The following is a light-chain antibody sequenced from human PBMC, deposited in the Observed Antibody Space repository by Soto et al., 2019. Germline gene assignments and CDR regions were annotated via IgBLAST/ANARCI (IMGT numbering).Light chain of an antibody. V-gene: IGLV2-14*03. CDR1: SSVVEGYNY. Sequence: QSVLTQPASVSRAPGQSITISCTGNSSVVEGYNYVSGSQHHPGNTPKLLIYDVSTRPSGVSNRFSGSKSGNTASLTISGLQAEDEADYYCSSYTRSSTRVFGTGTKVTVL. CDR3: SSYTRSSTRV. CDR2: DVS. J-gene: IGLJ1*01.